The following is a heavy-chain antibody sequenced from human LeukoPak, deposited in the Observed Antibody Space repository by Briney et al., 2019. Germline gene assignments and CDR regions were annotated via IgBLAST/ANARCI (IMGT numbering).Heavy chain of an antibody. CDR1: GFTFSRHS. Sequence: GGPLRLSCAASGFTFSRHSMNGLRQAPGKGLEWVSYISSSSSDIYYADSVKGRFTISRDNDKNSLYLQMNSLRDEDTAVYYCARDMSLLWFGDPFDYWGQGTLVTVSS. D-gene: IGHD3-10*01. V-gene: IGHV3-48*02. CDR3: ARDMSLLWFGDPFDY. J-gene: IGHJ4*02. CDR2: ISSSSSDI.